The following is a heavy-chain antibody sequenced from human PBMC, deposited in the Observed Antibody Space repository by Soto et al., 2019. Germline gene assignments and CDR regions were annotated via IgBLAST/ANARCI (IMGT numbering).Heavy chain of an antibody. CDR3: AREAPLGYCSSTSCFRGMDV. D-gene: IGHD2-2*01. J-gene: IGHJ6*02. Sequence: QVQLVQSGAEVKKPGSSVKVSCKASGGTFSSYAISWVRQAPGQGLEWMGGIIPIFGTANYAQKFRGRVTITADESTSTAYMELSSLRSEDTAVYYCAREAPLGYCSSTSCFRGMDVWGQGTTVTVSS. CDR2: IIPIFGTA. CDR1: GGTFSSYA. V-gene: IGHV1-69*01.